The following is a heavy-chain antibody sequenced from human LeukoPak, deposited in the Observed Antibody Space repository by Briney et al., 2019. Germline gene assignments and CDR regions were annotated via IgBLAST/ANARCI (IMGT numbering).Heavy chain of an antibody. J-gene: IGHJ4*02. V-gene: IGHV4-34*01. CDR3: ARDAPYYYDSSGYSLGGRWAIDY. CDR2: IYYSGST. D-gene: IGHD3-22*01. CDR1: GGSFSGYY. Sequence: SETLSLTCAVYGGSFSGYYWSWIRQPPGKGLEWIGSIYYSGSTYYNPSLKSRVTISVDTSKNQFSLKLSSVTAADTAVYYCARDAPYYYDSSGYSLGGRWAIDYWGQGTLVTVSS.